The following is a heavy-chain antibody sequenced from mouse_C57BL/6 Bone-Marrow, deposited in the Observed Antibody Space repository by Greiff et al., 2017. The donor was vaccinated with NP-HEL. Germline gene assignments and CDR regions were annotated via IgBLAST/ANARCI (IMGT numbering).Heavy chain of an antibody. V-gene: IGHV1-50*01. CDR3: ARSSTTVAPWYFVV. Sequence: QVQLQQPGAELVKPGASVKLSCKASGYTFTSYWMQWVKQRPGQGLEWIGEIDPSDGYTNYNQKFKGKATLTVDTSSSTAYMQLSSLTSEDSAVYYCARSSTTVAPWYFVVWGTGTTVTVSS. CDR2: IDPSDGYT. CDR1: GYTFTSYW. D-gene: IGHD1-1*01. J-gene: IGHJ1*03.